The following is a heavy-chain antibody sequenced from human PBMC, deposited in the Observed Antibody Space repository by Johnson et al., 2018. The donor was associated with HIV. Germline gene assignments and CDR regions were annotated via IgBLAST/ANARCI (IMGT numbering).Heavy chain of an antibody. CDR1: GFIFSSYW. CDR3: ARDRKLRILEVAPNKNDAFDI. CDR2: ITQDGSEE. D-gene: IGHD3-3*01. J-gene: IGHJ3*02. V-gene: IGHV3-7*01. Sequence: MQLVESGGGVVQPGGSLRLSCAAPGFIFSSYWMSWVRQAPGKGLEWVANITQDGSEEYYVDSVKGRFTISRDNAKNSLYLQMNSLRAEDTAVYYCARDRKLRILEVAPNKNDAFDIWGQGTMVTVSS.